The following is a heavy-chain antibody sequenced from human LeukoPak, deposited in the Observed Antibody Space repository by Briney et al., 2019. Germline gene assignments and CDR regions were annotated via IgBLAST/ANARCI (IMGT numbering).Heavy chain of an antibody. Sequence: PGGSLRLSCAASGFTFSSYAMHWVRQAPGKGLEWVAVISYDGSNKYYADSVKGRFTISRDNSKNTLYLQMNSLRAEDTAVYYCASLNGEPDYWGQGTLVTVSS. J-gene: IGHJ4*02. V-gene: IGHV3-30*04. CDR2: ISYDGSNK. D-gene: IGHD1-1*01. CDR1: GFTFSSYA. CDR3: ASLNGEPDY.